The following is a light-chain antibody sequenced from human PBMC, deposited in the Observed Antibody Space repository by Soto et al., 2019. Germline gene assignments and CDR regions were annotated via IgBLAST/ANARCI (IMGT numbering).Light chain of an antibody. CDR2: GVS. J-gene: IGKJ2*01. Sequence: IVMTQSPATLSVSPGERATLSCRASQSINSNLAWYQQKPGRAPRLLIYGVSTRATGIPARFSGSGSETEFTLTISSLQSEDFAVYYCQQYNNWPPYTFGQGTKVDIK. CDR1: QSINSN. CDR3: QQYNNWPPYT. V-gene: IGKV3-15*01.